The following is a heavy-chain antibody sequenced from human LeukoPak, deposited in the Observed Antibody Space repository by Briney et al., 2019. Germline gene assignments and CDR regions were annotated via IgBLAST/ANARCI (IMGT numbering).Heavy chain of an antibody. CDR3: AKEVPYYYDSSGYSWVDY. J-gene: IGHJ4*02. CDR2: ISGSGGST. V-gene: IGHV3-23*01. CDR1: GFTFSSYT. Sequence: PGGSLRLSCAASGFTFSSYTMSWVRPAPGKGLEWVSAISGSGGSTYYADSVKGRFTISRDNSKNTLYLQMNSLRAEDTAVYYCAKEVPYYYDSSGYSWVDYWGQGTLVTVSS. D-gene: IGHD3-22*01.